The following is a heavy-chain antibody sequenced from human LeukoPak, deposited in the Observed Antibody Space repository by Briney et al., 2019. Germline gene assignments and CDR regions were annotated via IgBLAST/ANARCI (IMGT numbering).Heavy chain of an antibody. D-gene: IGHD6-13*01. CDR1: GYTFTGYY. V-gene: IGHV1-2*02. CDR2: INPNSGGT. Sequence: ASVKVSCKASGYTFTGYYMHWVRQAPGQGLEWMGWINPNSGGTNYAQKFQGRVTMTRDTSISTAYMELSSLRSDDTALYYCARDLLASAGSVIDYWGQGTLVTVSS. CDR3: ARDLLASAGSVIDY. J-gene: IGHJ4*02.